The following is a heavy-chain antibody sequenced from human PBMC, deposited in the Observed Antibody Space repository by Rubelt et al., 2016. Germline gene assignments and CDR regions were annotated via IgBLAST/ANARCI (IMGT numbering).Heavy chain of an antibody. Sequence: QVQLVQSGAEVKKPGASVKVSCKASGYTFTSYAMHWVRQAPGQRLEWMGWINAGNGNTKYSQKFQGRVTITRDTSASTAYMELSILRSEDTAVYYCARAQRIRLLMVYAPTFDYWGQGTLVTVSS. CDR2: INAGNGNT. CDR3: ARAQRIRLLMVYAPTFDY. CDR1: GYTFTSYA. J-gene: IGHJ4*02. D-gene: IGHD2-8*01. V-gene: IGHV1-3*01.